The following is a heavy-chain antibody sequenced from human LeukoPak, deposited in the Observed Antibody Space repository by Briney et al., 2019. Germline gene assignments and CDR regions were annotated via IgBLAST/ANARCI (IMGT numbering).Heavy chain of an antibody. CDR3: ARDGHYYYMDV. CDR2: IYYSGST. Sequence: TSETLSLTCTVSGGSISSSSYYWSWIRQPPGKGLEWIGYIYYSGSTNYNPSLKSRVTISVDTSKNQFSLKLSSVTAADTAVYYCARDGHYYYMDVWGKGTTVTVSS. V-gene: IGHV4-61*01. CDR1: GGSISSSSYY. J-gene: IGHJ6*03.